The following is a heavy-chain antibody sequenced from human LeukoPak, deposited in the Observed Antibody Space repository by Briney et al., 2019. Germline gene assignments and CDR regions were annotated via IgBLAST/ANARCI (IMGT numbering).Heavy chain of an antibody. CDR2: INTSGST. J-gene: IGHJ4*02. CDR1: GASISSYY. D-gene: IGHD2-8*01. Sequence: SETLSLTCTVSGASISSYYWSWIRQPAGQGLEWIGRINTSGSTNYNPSLKSRVTMSVDTSKNQFSLKLSSVTAADTAVYYCASFGVFQYLDYWGQGALVTVSS. CDR3: ASFGVFQYLDY. V-gene: IGHV4-4*07.